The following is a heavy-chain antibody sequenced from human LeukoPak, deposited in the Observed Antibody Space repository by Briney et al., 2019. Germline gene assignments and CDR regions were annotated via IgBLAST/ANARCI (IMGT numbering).Heavy chain of an antibody. J-gene: IGHJ6*02. CDR2: INPNSGGT. CDR3: ARDLWAGTYFYGMDV. D-gene: IGHD2/OR15-2a*01. V-gene: IGHV1-2*02. Sequence: ASVKVSCKASGYTFTGYYMHWVRQAPGQGLEWMGWINPNSGGTNYAQRFQGKITLTSDASTSTVYMDLSSLRPDDTAVYYCARDLWAGTYFYGMDVWGQGTTVTVSS. CDR1: GYTFTGYY.